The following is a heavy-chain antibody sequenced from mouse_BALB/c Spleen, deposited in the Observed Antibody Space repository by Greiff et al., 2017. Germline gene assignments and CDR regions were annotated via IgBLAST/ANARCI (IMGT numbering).Heavy chain of an antibody. Sequence: QVTLKVSGPGILQPSQTLSLTCSFSGFSLSTSGMGVSWIRQPSGKGLEWLAHIYWDDDKRYNPSLKSRLTISKDTSSNQVFLKITSVDTADTATYYCARRGGGNPFAYWGQGTLVTVSA. D-gene: IGHD1-1*02. CDR3: ARRGGGNPFAY. V-gene: IGHV8-12*01. CDR2: IYWDDDK. CDR1: GFSLSTSGMG. J-gene: IGHJ3*01.